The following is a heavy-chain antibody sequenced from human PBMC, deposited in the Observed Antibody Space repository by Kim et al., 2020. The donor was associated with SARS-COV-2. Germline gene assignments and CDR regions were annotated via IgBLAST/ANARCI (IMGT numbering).Heavy chain of an antibody. Sequence: GGSLRLSCAASGFNFSVYYMSWIRQAPGKGLEWISHITGSGSPIYADSVRGRFTISRDNAKNSLYLQMNSLRAEDTAVYYCASYYYYYFDYWGQGTLVSVSS. CDR2: ITGSGSPI. D-gene: IGHD3-22*01. J-gene: IGHJ4*02. CDR3: ASYYYYYFDY. CDR1: GFNFSVYY. V-gene: IGHV3-11*01.